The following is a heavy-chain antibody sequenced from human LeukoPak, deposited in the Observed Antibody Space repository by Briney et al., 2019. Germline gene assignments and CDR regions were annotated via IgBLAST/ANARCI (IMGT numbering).Heavy chain of an antibody. Sequence: GGSLRLSCAASGFTFSSYAMSWVRQAPGKGLEWVSAISGSGGSTYYADSVKGRFTISRDNSKNTLYLQMNSLRAEDTAVYYCAKPPRAGSGSYYGGVTTKLKYYYYYGMDVWGQGTTATVSS. CDR1: GFTFSSYA. J-gene: IGHJ6*02. CDR3: AKPPRAGSGSYYGGVTTKLKYYYYYGMDV. V-gene: IGHV3-23*01. D-gene: IGHD3-10*01. CDR2: ISGSGGST.